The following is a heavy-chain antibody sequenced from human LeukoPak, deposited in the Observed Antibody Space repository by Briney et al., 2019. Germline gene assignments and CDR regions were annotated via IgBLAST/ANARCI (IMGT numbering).Heavy chain of an antibody. D-gene: IGHD2-15*01. CDR1: GSTFSSYA. V-gene: IGHV1-69*05. CDR2: IIPIFGTA. J-gene: IGHJ6*03. Sequence: SVKVSCKASGSTFSSYAISWVRQAPGQGLEWMGRIIPIFGTANYAQKFQGRVTITTDESTSTAYMELSSLRSEDTAVYYCALVVADRDYYYMDVWGKGTTVTVSS. CDR3: ALVVADRDYYYMDV.